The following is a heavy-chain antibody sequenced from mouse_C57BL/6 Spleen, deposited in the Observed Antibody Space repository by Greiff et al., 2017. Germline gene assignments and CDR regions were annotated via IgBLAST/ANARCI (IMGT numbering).Heavy chain of an antibody. Sequence: EVQLQESGAEHVKPGASVTLSCTASGFNIKDYYMHWVKQRTEQGLEWIGRIDPEDGATKYAPKFQGKATITADTSSNTAYLQLSSLTSEDTAVYYCARDLITTVAYWYFDVWGTGTTVTVSS. J-gene: IGHJ1*03. V-gene: IGHV14-2*01. CDR2: IDPEDGAT. D-gene: IGHD1-1*01. CDR3: ARDLITTVAYWYFDV. CDR1: GFNIKDYY.